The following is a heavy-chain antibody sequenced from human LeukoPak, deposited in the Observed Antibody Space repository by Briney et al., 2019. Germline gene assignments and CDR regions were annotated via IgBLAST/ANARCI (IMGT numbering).Heavy chain of an antibody. CDR1: GFTFSSYS. Sequence: KAGGSLRLSCAASGFTFSSYSINWVRQAPGKGLEWVSSISRSSSYIYYADSVKGRFTISRDNSKNTLYLQMNSLRAEDTAVYYCARDWDDDSSGSPPWDWGQGTLVTVSS. J-gene: IGHJ4*02. D-gene: IGHD3-22*01. CDR3: ARDWDDDSSGSPPWD. V-gene: IGHV3-21*01. CDR2: ISRSSSYI.